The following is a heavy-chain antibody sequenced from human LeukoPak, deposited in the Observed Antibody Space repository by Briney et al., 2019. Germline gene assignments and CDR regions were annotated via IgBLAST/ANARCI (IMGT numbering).Heavy chain of an antibody. CDR1: GGSISSSSYY. CDR2: IYYSGST. D-gene: IGHD4-23*01. CDR3: ASTVVISDTEYFQH. J-gene: IGHJ1*01. Sequence: SETLSLTCTVSGGSISSSSYYWGWIRQPPGKGLEWIGSIYYSGSTNYNPSFKSRVSISVDTSKNQFSLKLTSVTAADTAVYYCASTVVISDTEYFQHWGQGTLVTVSS. V-gene: IGHV4-39*07.